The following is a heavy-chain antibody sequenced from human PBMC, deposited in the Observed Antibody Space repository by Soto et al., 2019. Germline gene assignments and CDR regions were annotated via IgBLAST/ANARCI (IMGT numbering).Heavy chain of an antibody. CDR2: ISSSSSFI. D-gene: IGHD3-10*01. J-gene: IGHJ4*02. Sequence: EVQLVESGGGLVKPGGSLRLSCAASGFTFTSYSMHWVHQAPGKGLEWVSSISSSSSFIYYADSLKGRFTISRDNARNSLSLQMNSLRAEDTAVYYCARATGSGSYYEFDYWGQGTLVTVSS. V-gene: IGHV3-21*01. CDR3: ARATGSGSYYEFDY. CDR1: GFTFTSYS.